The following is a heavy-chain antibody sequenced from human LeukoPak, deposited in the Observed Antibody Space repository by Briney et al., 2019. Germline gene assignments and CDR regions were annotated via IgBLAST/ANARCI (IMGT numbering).Heavy chain of an antibody. Sequence: SETLSLTCTVSGGSLSSGSYYWSWIRQPAGKGLEWIGRIYTSGSTNYNPSLKSRVTISVDTSKNQFSLKLSSVTAADTAVYYCAREGITMMPRDWGQGTLVTVSS. D-gene: IGHD3-22*01. V-gene: IGHV4-61*02. CDR1: GGSLSSGSYY. CDR2: IYTSGST. J-gene: IGHJ4*02. CDR3: AREGITMMPRD.